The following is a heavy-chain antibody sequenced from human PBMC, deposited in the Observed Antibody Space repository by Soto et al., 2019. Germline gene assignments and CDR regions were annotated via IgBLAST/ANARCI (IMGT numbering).Heavy chain of an antibody. CDR2: ISGDGGST. Sequence: GGSLRLSCAASGFTFDDYAMHWVRQAPGKGLEWVSLISGDGGSTYYADSVKGRFTISRDNSKNSLYLQMNSLRTEDSALYYFANEREDRSGSSYYYYGMDVWGQGTTVTVSS. CDR1: GFTFDDYA. J-gene: IGHJ6*02. CDR3: ANEREDRSGSSYYYYGMDV. D-gene: IGHD3-22*01. V-gene: IGHV3-43*02.